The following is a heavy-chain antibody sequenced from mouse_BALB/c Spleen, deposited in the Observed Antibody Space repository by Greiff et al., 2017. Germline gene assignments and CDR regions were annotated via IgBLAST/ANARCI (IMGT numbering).Heavy chain of an antibody. Sequence: EVKVVESGGGLVQPGGSLRLSCATSGFTFTDYYMSWVRQPPGKALEWLGFIRNKANGYTTEYSASVKGRFTISRDNSQSILYLQMNTLRAEDSATYYCARDSYYYSDYWGQGTTLTVSS. CDR1: GFTFTDYY. J-gene: IGHJ2*01. CDR3: ARDSYYYSDY. CDR2: IRNKANGYTT. V-gene: IGHV7-3*02.